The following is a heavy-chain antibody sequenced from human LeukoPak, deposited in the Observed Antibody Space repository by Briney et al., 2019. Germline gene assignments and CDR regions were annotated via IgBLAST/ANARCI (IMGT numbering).Heavy chain of an antibody. J-gene: IGHJ3*02. V-gene: IGHV1-2*06. D-gene: IGHD1-26*01. Sequence: GASLKVSCKASGYTFTGFYMHWVRQAPGQGPEWMGRINPNSDDSNYAQKFQGRVTLTRYTSISTAYMELSRLRSDDTAVYYCAREGGATRGDAFDIWGQGTMVTVSS. CDR3: AREGGATRGDAFDI. CDR2: INPNSDDS. CDR1: GYTFTGFY.